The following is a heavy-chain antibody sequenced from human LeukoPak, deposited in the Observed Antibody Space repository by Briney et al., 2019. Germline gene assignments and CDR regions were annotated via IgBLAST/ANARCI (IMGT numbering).Heavy chain of an antibody. Sequence: GSLRPSCAASGFTFSIYSMSWVRQAPGKGLGWFSSIISTITYIYYADSGRGRFTISRNNAKNSLYLQMTSLRAEETAVYYCASRYCSTTTFPYLEVFDYWGQGILVTVSS. CDR3: ASRYCSTTTFPYLEVFDY. CDR1: GFTFSIYS. J-gene: IGHJ4*02. CDR2: IISTITYI. D-gene: IGHD2-2*01. V-gene: IGHV3-21*01.